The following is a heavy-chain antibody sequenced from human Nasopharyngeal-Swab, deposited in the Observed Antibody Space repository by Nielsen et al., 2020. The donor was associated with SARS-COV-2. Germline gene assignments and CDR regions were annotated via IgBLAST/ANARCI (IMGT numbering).Heavy chain of an antibody. V-gene: IGHV4-39*01. J-gene: IGHJ4*02. Sequence: SETLSLTCTVSGGSIGSSSYYWGWIRQPPGKGLEWIGSIYYSGSTYYNPSLKSRVTISVDTSKNQFSLKLSSVTAADTAVYYCARHSRVLDYWGQGTLVTVSS. CDR2: IYYSGST. D-gene: IGHD2-8*01. CDR3: ARHSRVLDY. CDR1: GGSIGSSSYY.